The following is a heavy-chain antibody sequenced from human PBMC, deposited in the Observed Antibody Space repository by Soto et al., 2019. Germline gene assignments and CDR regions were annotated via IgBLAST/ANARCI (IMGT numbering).Heavy chain of an antibody. J-gene: IGHJ4*02. Sequence: EVHLVESGGGLVQPGGSLRLSCAASGLTVSNSYMNWVRQAPGKGLEWVSIIYSGGTTYYADSVKGRFTISRDNSKNMLYLQMHSLRGDDRAVYYCARDTTVTTPTYFASWGQGTLVIVSS. CDR1: GLTVSNSY. CDR3: ARDTTVTTPTYFAS. CDR2: IYSGGTT. D-gene: IGHD4-17*01. V-gene: IGHV3-66*01.